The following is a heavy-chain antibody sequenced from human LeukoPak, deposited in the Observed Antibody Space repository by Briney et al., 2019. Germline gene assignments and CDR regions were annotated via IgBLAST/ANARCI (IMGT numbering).Heavy chain of an antibody. V-gene: IGHV4-38-2*01. D-gene: IGHD4-17*01. J-gene: IGHJ4*02. CDR2: IYHGGTT. CDR1: GYSITSGYF. Sequence: SETLSLTCGVSGYSITSGYFWGWIRQPPGKGLEWIGSIYHGGTTYYNPSLKSRVTISVDTSKNQFSLKLSSVTAADTAVYYCARPPDSSDYGAAFDFWGQGTLVTVSS. CDR3: ARPPDSSDYGAAFDF.